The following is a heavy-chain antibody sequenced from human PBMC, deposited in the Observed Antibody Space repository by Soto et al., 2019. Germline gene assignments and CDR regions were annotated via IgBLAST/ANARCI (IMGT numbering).Heavy chain of an antibody. CDR3: AKERGGHILNAFDI. Sequence: EVQLLESGGGLVQPGGSLRLSCAASGFTFSSYAMSWVRQAPGKGLEWVSAISGSGGSTYYAGSVKGRFTISRDDSKSTLYLQMNSLRAEDAAVYYCAKERGGHILNAFDIWGQGTMVTVSS. V-gene: IGHV3-23*01. CDR1: GFTFSSYA. J-gene: IGHJ3*02. CDR2: ISGSGGST. D-gene: IGHD3-16*01.